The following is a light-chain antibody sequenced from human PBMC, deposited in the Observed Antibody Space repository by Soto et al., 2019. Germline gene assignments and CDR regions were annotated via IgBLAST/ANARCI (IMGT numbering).Light chain of an antibody. CDR3: QQSYSIWWT. CDR2: AAS. V-gene: IGKV1-39*01. CDR1: QSISSF. Sequence: DIQMTQSPSSLSTCVGDRVTISCRASQSISSFLNWFQQKPGKAPKLLIYAASSLQSGVPSRFSGSGSGTNFTLTIDSLQPEDFATYYCQQSYSIWWTFGQGTKVEFK. J-gene: IGKJ1*01.